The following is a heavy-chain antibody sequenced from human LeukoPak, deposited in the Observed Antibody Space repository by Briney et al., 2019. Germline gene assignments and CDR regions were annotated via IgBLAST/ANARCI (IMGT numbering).Heavy chain of an antibody. D-gene: IGHD3-9*01. V-gene: IGHV1-2*02. CDR2: INPNSGGT. CDR3: AKDSARTNLLRYFDWLFLDY. CDR1: GYTFTGYY. Sequence: ASVKVSCKASGYTFTGYYMHWVRQAPGQGLEWMGWINPNSGGTNYAQKFQGRVTMTRDTSISTAYMELSRLRSDDTAVYYCAKDSARTNLLRYFDWLFLDYWGQGTLVTVSS. J-gene: IGHJ4*02.